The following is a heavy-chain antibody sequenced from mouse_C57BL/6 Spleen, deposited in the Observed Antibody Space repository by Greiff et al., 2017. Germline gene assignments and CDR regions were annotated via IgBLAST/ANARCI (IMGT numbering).Heavy chain of an antibody. D-gene: IGHD2-4*01. CDR3: ARSGVYYDYDVRFAY. CDR1: GYTFTSYW. V-gene: IGHV1-69*01. J-gene: IGHJ3*01. Sequence: QVQLKQPGAELVMPGASVKLSCKASGYTFTSYWMHWVKQRPGQGLEWIGEIDPSDSYTNYNQKFKGKSTLTVDKSSSTAYMQLSSLTSEDSAVYYCARSGVYYDYDVRFAYWGQGTLVTVSA. CDR2: IDPSDSYT.